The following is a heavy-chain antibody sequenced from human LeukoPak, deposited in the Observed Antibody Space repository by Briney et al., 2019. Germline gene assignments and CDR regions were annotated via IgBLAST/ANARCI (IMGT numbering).Heavy chain of an antibody. Sequence: GGSLRLSCTTSGFTFGDSAMTWVRQAPGKGLEWLGFIGSKTSGGTTDYAASVKGRFTISRDDSKSIAYLQMNTLKTEDTAIYYCARGAFEYDTSGYYYTFDYWGQGSLVTVSS. V-gene: IGHV3-49*04. D-gene: IGHD3-22*01. CDR1: GFTFGDSA. J-gene: IGHJ4*02. CDR2: IGSKTSGGTT. CDR3: ARGAFEYDTSGYYYTFDY.